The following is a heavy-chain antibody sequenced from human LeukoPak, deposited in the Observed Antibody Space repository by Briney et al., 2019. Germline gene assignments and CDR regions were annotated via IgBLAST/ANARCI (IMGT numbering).Heavy chain of an antibody. Sequence: SLRLSCAASGFTFDDYAMHWVRQAPGKGLEWVSGISWNSGSIGYADSVKGRFTISRGNAKNSLYLQMNSLRAEDTALYYCAKEERLRYFDYWGQGTLVTVSS. D-gene: IGHD5-12*01. CDR1: GFTFDDYA. V-gene: IGHV3-9*01. CDR2: ISWNSGSI. CDR3: AKEERLRYFDY. J-gene: IGHJ4*02.